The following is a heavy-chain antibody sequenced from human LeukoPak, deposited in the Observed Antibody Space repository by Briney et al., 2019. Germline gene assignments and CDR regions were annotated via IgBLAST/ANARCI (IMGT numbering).Heavy chain of an antibody. D-gene: IGHD2-2*01. CDR3: ARGYRPPPRFQGYCSSTSCPPWFDP. J-gene: IGHJ5*02. Sequence: SETLSLTCAVSGGSISSGGYSWSWIRRPPGKGLEWIGYIYHSGSTYYNPSLKSRVTISVDRSKNQFSLKLSSVTAADTAVYYCARGYRPPPRFQGYCSSTSCPPWFDPWGQGTLVTVSS. V-gene: IGHV4-30-2*01. CDR1: GGSISSGGYS. CDR2: IYHSGST.